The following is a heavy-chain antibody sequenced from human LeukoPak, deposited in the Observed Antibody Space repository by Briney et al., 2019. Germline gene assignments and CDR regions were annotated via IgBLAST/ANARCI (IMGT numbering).Heavy chain of an antibody. CDR3: ARGRVPGL. CDR2: IRDSENA. D-gene: IGHD2-2*01. J-gene: IGHJ4*02. CDR1: GGSTRSYY. Sequence: SETLSLTCTVSGGSTRSYYWSWIRQPPGKGLEWIGYIRDSENADYIPSLKGRVSISLDTLKNQFSLRLSAVTPADTAVYYSARGRVPGLWGQGTLVTVSS. V-gene: IGHV4-59*01.